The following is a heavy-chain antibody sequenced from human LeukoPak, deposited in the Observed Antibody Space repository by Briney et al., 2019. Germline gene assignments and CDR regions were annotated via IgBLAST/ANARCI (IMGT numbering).Heavy chain of an antibody. J-gene: IGHJ4*02. V-gene: IGHV4-34*01. Sequence: SETLSLTCAVYGGSFSGYYWSWIRQPPGKGLEWIGEINHSGSTNYNPSLKSRVTISVGTSKNQFSLKLSSVTAADTAVYYCARGPPRYSGSSTFAYWGQGTLVTVSS. CDR3: ARGPPRYSGSSTFAY. CDR2: INHSGST. D-gene: IGHD1-26*01. CDR1: GGSFSGYY.